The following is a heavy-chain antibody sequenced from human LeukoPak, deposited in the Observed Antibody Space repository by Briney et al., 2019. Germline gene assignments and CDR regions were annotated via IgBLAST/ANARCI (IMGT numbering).Heavy chain of an antibody. Sequence: GGSLRLSCAASGFTFSTYTMNWVRQPSGKGLEWVSNIGTSSSTIYYADPVKGRFTISRDNAKNSLYLQMNSLRADDTAVYYCARFAAGGSYYYYMDVWGKGTTVTVSS. CDR3: ARFAAGGSYYYYMDV. CDR1: GFTFSTYT. CDR2: IGTSSSTI. D-gene: IGHD6-25*01. V-gene: IGHV3-48*04. J-gene: IGHJ6*03.